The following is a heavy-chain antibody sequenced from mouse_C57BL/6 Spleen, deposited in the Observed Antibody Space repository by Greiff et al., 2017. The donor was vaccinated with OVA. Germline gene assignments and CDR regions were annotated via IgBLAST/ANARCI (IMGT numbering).Heavy chain of an antibody. V-gene: IGHV1-82*01. CDR2: IYPGDGDT. Sequence: QVQLQQSGPELVKPGASVKISCKASGYAFSSSWMNWMKQRPGKGLEWIGRIYPGDGDTNYNGKFKGKATLTADKSSSTAYMQLSSLTSEDSAVYFCARGLGLYFDYWGQGTTLTVSS. J-gene: IGHJ2*01. CDR1: GYAFSSSW. D-gene: IGHD4-1*01. CDR3: ARGLGLYFDY.